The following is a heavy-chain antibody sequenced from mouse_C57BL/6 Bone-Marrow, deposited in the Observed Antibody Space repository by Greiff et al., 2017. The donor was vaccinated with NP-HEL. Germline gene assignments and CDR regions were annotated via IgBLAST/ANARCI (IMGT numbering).Heavy chain of an antibody. V-gene: IGHV14-4*01. J-gene: IGHJ2*01. D-gene: IGHD2-2*01. CDR3: TRGYDGFDY. CDR1: GFTIKDDY. Sequence: VQLQQSGAELVRPGASVKLSCTASGFTIKDDYMHWVKQRPEQGLEWIGWIDPENGDTEYASKFQGKATITADPSSTTAYLQLSSLTSEDTADYCCTRGYDGFDYWGQGTTLTVSS. CDR2: IDPENGDT.